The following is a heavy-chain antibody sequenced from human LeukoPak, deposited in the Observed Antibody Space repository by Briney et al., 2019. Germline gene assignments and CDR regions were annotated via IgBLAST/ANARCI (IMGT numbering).Heavy chain of an antibody. CDR3: VGYDRTGYYTY. J-gene: IGHJ4*02. CDR1: GFTFSDYY. D-gene: IGHD3-22*01. CDR2: ISSSSSNT. V-gene: IGHV3-11*06. Sequence: GGSLRLSCAASGFTFSDYYMSWIRQAPGKGLEWVSYISSSSSNTIYADSVKGRFTISRDNAKNTLYLQMNSLRAEDTAVYYCVGYDRTGYYTYWGQGTLVTVSS.